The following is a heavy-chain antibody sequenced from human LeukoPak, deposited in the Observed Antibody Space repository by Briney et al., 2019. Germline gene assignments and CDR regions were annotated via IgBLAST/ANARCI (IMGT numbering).Heavy chain of an antibody. Sequence: PGGSLRLSCAASGFTFSDYYMSRIRQAPGKGLEWVSYISSSGSTIYYADSVKGRFTISRDNAKNSLYLQMNSLRAEDTAVYYCARDVAAAGEYYDFWSGWNFDYWGQGTLVTVSS. CDR2: ISSSGSTI. V-gene: IGHV3-11*01. D-gene: IGHD3-3*01. CDR3: ARDVAAAGEYYDFWSGWNFDY. J-gene: IGHJ4*02. CDR1: GFTFSDYY.